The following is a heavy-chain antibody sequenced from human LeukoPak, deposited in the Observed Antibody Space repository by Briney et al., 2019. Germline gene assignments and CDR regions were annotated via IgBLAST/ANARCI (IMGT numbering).Heavy chain of an antibody. V-gene: IGHV4-38-2*02. CDR3: ADSGYDLANNY. D-gene: IGHD5-12*01. CDR1: GYSISSGYY. J-gene: IGHJ4*02. CDR2: IYHSGST. Sequence: SETLSLTCTVSGYSISSGYYWGWIRQPPGKGLEWIGSIYHSGSTYYNPSLKSRVTISVDTSKNQFSLKLSSVTAADTAVYYCADSGYDLANNYWGQGTLVTVSS.